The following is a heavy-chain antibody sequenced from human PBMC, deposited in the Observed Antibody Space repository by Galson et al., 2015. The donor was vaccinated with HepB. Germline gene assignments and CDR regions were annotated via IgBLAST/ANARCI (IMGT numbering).Heavy chain of an antibody. CDR3: AKDAIAAAGTVDDAFDI. D-gene: IGHD6-13*01. CDR2: ISGSGGST. V-gene: IGHV3-23*01. J-gene: IGHJ3*02. CDR1: GFTFSSYA. Sequence: SLRLSCAASGFTFSSYAMSWVRQAPGKGLEWVSAISGSGGSTYYADSVKGRFTISRDNSKNTLYLQMNSLRAEDTAVYYCAKDAIAAAGTVDDAFDIWGQGTMVTVSS.